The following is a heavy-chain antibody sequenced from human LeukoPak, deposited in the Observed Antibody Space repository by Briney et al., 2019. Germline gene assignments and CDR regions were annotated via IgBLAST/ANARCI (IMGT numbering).Heavy chain of an antibody. D-gene: IGHD3-16*01. CDR1: GFTVSNNY. V-gene: IGHV3-53*01. J-gene: IGHJ4*02. CDR2: TYSGGGT. Sequence: GGSLRLSCVASGFTVSNNYMSWVRQAPGKGLDWVSITYSGGGTYYADSVRGRFTISRDSSKNTLYLQMNSLRAEDTAVYYCARGGNGPFDYWGQGTLVTVSS. CDR3: ARGGNGPFDY.